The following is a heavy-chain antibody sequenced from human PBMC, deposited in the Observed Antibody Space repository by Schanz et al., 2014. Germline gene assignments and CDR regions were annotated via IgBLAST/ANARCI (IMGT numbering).Heavy chain of an antibody. V-gene: IGHV4-39*01. Sequence: QLQLQESGPGLVKPSETLSLTCTVSGASISGSSDYWGWIRQSPGKGLEWIGNIYYTGTTYYNPSLKSRVSISVDTSKNQVSLNLTSVTAADTAVFYCARRDNYLSAFDIWGQGTMVTVSS. CDR2: IYYTGTT. CDR3: ARRDNYLSAFDI. D-gene: IGHD4-4*01. J-gene: IGHJ3*02. CDR1: GASISGSSDY.